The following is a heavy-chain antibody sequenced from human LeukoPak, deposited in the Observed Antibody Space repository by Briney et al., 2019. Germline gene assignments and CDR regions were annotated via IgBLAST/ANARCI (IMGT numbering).Heavy chain of an antibody. J-gene: IGHJ6*03. D-gene: IGHD1-26*01. CDR3: ARAIVGAQSSYYYYYMDV. Sequence: SETLSLTCAVYGGSFSGYYWSWIRQPAGKGLEWIGEINHSGSTNYNPSLKSRVTISVDTSKNQFSLKLSSVTAADTAVYYCARAIVGAQSSYYYYYMDVWGKGTTVTVSS. V-gene: IGHV4-34*01. CDR2: INHSGST. CDR1: GGSFSGYY.